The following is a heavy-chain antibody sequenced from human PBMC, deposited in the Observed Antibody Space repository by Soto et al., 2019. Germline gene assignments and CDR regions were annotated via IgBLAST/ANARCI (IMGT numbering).Heavy chain of an antibody. D-gene: IGHD3-10*01. Sequence: QVQLQESGPGLVKPWETLSLTCTVSGGSITDYYCSWFRQPPGKGLEWIGYIQYSGYSASNLSLKRRVTMXXXTXXTQFSLMLESVPAADTAGYYCARHGFGSLHGLVDVWGQGTTVIVSS. CDR3: ARHGFGSLHGLVDV. CDR2: IQYSGYS. V-gene: IGHV4-59*08. J-gene: IGHJ6*02. CDR1: GGSITDYY.